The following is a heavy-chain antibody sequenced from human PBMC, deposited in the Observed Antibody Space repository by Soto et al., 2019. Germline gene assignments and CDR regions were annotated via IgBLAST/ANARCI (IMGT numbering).Heavy chain of an antibody. CDR1: GFTFSNYW. V-gene: IGHV3-74*01. Sequence: PGGSLRLSCAASGFTFSNYWMYWVRQVPGKGLVWVSHINSDGSSANYADSVKGRFTISRDNSKNTLYLQMNSLRAEDTAVYYCVRRGYYDTSGYYGYYYYAMDVWGQGTTVTVSS. D-gene: IGHD3-22*01. CDR2: INSDGSSA. CDR3: VRRGYYDTSGYYGYYYYAMDV. J-gene: IGHJ6*02.